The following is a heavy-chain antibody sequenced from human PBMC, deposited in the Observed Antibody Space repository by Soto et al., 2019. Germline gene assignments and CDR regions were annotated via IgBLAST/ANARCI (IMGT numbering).Heavy chain of an antibody. CDR2: IYYSGST. J-gene: IGHJ6*02. V-gene: IGHV4-59*01. Sequence: SETLSLTCTVSGGSINTFYWSWIRQPPGTGLEWIGYIYYSGSTNYNPSLKRRVTISVDTSKNQFSLKLSSVTAADTAVYYCARGKTGYYYYGMDVWGQGTTVTVSS. D-gene: IGHD1-1*01. CDR1: GGSINTFY. CDR3: ARGKTGYYYYGMDV.